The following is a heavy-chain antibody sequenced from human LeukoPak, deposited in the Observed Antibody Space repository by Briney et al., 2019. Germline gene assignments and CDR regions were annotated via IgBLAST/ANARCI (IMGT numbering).Heavy chain of an antibody. Sequence: PGGSLRLSCAASGFTVSSNYMSWVRQAPGKGLEWVSVIYSGGSTYYADSVKGRFTISRDNSKNTLYLQMNSLRAEDTAVYYCARYAQYCSGGSCYYWGQETLVTVSS. J-gene: IGHJ4*02. CDR3: ARYAQYCSGGSCYY. CDR1: GFTVSSNY. V-gene: IGHV3-66*01. CDR2: IYSGGST. D-gene: IGHD2-15*01.